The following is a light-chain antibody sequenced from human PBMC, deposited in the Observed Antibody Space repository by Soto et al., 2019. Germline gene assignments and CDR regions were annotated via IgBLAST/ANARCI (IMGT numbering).Light chain of an antibody. CDR2: EVT. CDR3: NSYAGSNNVV. V-gene: IGLV2-8*01. Sequence: QSVLTQPPSASGSPGQSVTFSCTGTSSDVGAYNYVSWYQQHPGKAPKLMIYEVTKRPSGVPDRFSGSKSGNTASLTVSGLQAEDEADYYCNSYAGSNNVVFGGGTKVTVL. J-gene: IGLJ2*01. CDR1: SSDVGAYNY.